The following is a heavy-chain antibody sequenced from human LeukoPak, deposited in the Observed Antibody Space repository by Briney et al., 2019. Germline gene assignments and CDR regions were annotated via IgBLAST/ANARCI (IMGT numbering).Heavy chain of an antibody. J-gene: IGHJ4*02. D-gene: IGHD1-26*01. CDR1: GYTFTSYG. Sequence: GASVKVSCKASGYTFTSYGISWVRQAPGQGLEWMGWISAYNGNTNYAQKLQGRVTMTTDTSTSTAYMELRSLRSDDTAVYYCARDLSRRSEGSLDYWGQGTLVTVSS. CDR3: ARDLSRRSEGSLDY. V-gene: IGHV1-18*01. CDR2: ISAYNGNT.